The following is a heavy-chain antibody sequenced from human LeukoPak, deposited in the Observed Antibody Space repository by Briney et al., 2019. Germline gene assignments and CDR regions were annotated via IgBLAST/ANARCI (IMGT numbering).Heavy chain of an antibody. CDR2: IYPGNSDT. D-gene: IGHD6-13*01. Sequence: PGGSLRLSCAASGFTFSTYWIGWVRQMPGKGLEWMAIIYPGNSDTRYSPSLQGQVTISADKSISTVYLQWSSLKASDTAMYYCARRNTAADTLKWFDPWGQGTLVTVSS. V-gene: IGHV5-51*01. CDR3: ARRNTAADTLKWFDP. CDR1: GFTFSTYW. J-gene: IGHJ5*02.